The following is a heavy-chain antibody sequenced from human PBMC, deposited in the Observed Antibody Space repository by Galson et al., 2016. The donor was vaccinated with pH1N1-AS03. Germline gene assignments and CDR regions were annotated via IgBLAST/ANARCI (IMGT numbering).Heavy chain of an antibody. J-gene: IGHJ4*02. Sequence: SLRLSCAASGFTINNNYMRWVRQAPGKGLEWVSVIYGGGGTFYADSVEGRFTITRDNSKNTVYLQMNSLRVEDTAVYYCAREPWGSTQGEYWGQGTRVTVSS. CDR3: AREPWGSTQGEY. CDR2: IYGGGGT. CDR1: GFTINNNY. D-gene: IGHD3-16*01. V-gene: IGHV3-53*01.